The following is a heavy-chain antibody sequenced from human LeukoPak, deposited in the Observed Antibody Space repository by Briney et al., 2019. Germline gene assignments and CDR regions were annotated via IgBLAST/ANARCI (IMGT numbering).Heavy chain of an antibody. J-gene: IGHJ6*03. CDR3: ARLLRGSSWGYYYYMDV. CDR2: IYPGDSDT. CDR1: GYSLTSYW. D-gene: IGHD6-6*01. V-gene: IGHV5-51*01. Sequence: GESLKISCKGSGYSLTSYWIGWVRQMPGKGLEWMGIIYPGDSDTRYSPSFQGQVTISADKSISTAYLQWSSLKASGTAMYYCARLLRGSSWGYYYYMDVWGKGTTVTVSS.